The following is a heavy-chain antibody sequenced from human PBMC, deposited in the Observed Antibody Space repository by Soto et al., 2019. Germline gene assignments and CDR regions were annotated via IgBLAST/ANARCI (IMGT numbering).Heavy chain of an antibody. CDR2: INAGNGNT. D-gene: IGHD6-19*01. V-gene: IGHV1-3*01. CDR3: ARAAVAGTIYYFDY. J-gene: IGHJ4*02. CDR1: GYTFTSYA. Sequence: QVQLVQSGAEVKKPGASVKVSCKASGYTFTSYAMHWVRQAPGQRLEWMGWINAGNGNTKYSQKFQGRVTITRDTSASTAYMELSSLRSEDTAVYYCARAAVAGTIYYFDYWGQGTLVTVSS.